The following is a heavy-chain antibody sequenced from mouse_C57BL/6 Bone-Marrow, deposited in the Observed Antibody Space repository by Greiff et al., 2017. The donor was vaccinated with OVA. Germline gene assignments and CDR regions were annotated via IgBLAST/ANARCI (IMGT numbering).Heavy chain of an antibody. CDR1: GYTFTSYW. J-gene: IGHJ1*03. D-gene: IGHD1-1*01. V-gene: IGHV1-69*01. CDR2: IDPSDSYT. Sequence: QVQLQQSGAELVMPGASVKLSCKASGYTFTSYWMHWVKQRPGQGLEWIGEIDPSDSYTNYNQKFKGKSTLTVDKSSSTAYMQLSSLTSEDSAVYDCAGAESTTVVATDFDVLGTGTTVTVSS. CDR3: AGAESTTVVATDFDV.